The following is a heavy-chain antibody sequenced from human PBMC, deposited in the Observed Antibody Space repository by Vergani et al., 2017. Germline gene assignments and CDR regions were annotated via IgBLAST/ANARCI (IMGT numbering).Heavy chain of an antibody. D-gene: IGHD6-13*01. CDR3: AREIIAAACTYYFDY. J-gene: IGHJ4*02. CDR2: ISSISSDI. CDR1: GFTFSSYS. V-gene: IGHV3-21*01. Sequence: EVQLVESGGGLVKPGGSLRLSCAASGFTFSSYSMNWVRQAPGKGLAWVSSISSISSDIEYADSVKGRFTISRDNAKNSLCLQMNSRRAEDTAVYYCAREIIAAACTYYFDYWGQGTLVTVSS.